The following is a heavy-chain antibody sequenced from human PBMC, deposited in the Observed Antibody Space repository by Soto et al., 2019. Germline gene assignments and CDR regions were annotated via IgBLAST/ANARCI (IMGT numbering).Heavy chain of an antibody. J-gene: IGHJ4*02. CDR1: GGSFSGYY. D-gene: IGHD3-10*01. V-gene: IGHV4-34*01. CDR3: ARAVPRAEGITPRTPSYYYGSGSRGYFDY. CDR2: INHSGST. Sequence: SQTLSLTCAVYGGSFSGYYWSWIRQPPGKGLEWIGEINHSGSTNYNPSLKSRVTISVDTSKNQFSLKLRSVTAADTAVYYCARAVPRAEGITPRTPSYYYGSGSRGYFDYWGQGTLVTVSS.